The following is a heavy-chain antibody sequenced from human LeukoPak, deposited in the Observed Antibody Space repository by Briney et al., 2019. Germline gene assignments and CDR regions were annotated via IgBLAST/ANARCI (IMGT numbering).Heavy chain of an antibody. J-gene: IGHJ4*02. CDR1: GFTFSSYW. CDR2: INSDGSST. V-gene: IGHV3-74*01. Sequence: GGSLRLSCAASGFTFSSYWMHWVRQAPGKGLVWVSRINSDGSSTSYADSVKGRFTISRDNAKNTLYLQMNSLRAEDTAVYYCARAPIYYGSRSYVDYWGQGTLVTVSS. CDR3: ARAPIYYGSRSYVDY. D-gene: IGHD3-10*01.